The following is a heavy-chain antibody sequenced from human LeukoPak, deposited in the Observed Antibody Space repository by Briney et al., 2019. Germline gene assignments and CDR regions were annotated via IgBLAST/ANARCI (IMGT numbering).Heavy chain of an antibody. CDR1: GYTLTELS. CDR2: FDPEDGET. CDR3: ARGEGVLRFFEWQRGYFDY. Sequence: GASVKVSCKVSGYTLTELSMHWVRQAPGKGLEWMGGFDPEDGETIYAQKFQGRVTMTEDTSTDTAYMELSSLRSEDTAVYYCARGEGVLRFFEWQRGYFDYWGQGTLVTVSS. V-gene: IGHV1-24*01. D-gene: IGHD3-3*01. J-gene: IGHJ4*02.